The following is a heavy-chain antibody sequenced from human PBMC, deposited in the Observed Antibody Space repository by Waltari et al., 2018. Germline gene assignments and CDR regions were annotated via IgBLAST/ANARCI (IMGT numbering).Heavy chain of an antibody. Sequence: QVQLQQWGAGLLKPSETLALTCAVYGGSFSGYYWRWIRQPPGKGLEWIGEINHSGSTNYNPSLKSRVTISVDTSKNQFSLKLSSVTAADTAVYYCARGDRGFLEWINAFDIWGQGTMVTVSS. J-gene: IGHJ3*02. CDR3: ARGDRGFLEWINAFDI. D-gene: IGHD3-3*01. CDR1: GGSFSGYY. V-gene: IGHV4-34*01. CDR2: INHSGST.